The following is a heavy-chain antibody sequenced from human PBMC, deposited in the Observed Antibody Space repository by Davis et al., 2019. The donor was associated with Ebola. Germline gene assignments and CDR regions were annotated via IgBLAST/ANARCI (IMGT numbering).Heavy chain of an antibody. CDR2: INHSGST. Sequence: MPSETLSLTCAVYGGSFSGYYWSWIRQPPGKGLEWIGEINHSGSTNYNPSPKSRVPISVDTSKNQFSLKRISVTAADTAVYYCAGRIAVTSIRSPRYGMDVWGQGTTVTVSS. D-gene: IGHD6-19*01. CDR1: GGSFSGYY. V-gene: IGHV4-34*01. CDR3: AGRIAVTSIRSPRYGMDV. J-gene: IGHJ6*02.